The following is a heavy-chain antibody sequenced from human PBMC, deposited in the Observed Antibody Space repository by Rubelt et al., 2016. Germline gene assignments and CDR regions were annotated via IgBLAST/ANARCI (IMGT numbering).Heavy chain of an antibody. D-gene: IGHD1-26*01. J-gene: IGHJ4*02. Sequence: QVQLVQSGAEVKKPGASVKVSCKASGYTFTGYYMHWVRQAPGQGLEGMGWINPHSGGTNYAQKLQGRVTMTRDTSISTAYMGLSRLRSDDTAVYYCASSSGSYYSLDYWGQGTLVTVSS. V-gene: IGHV1-2*02. CDR2: INPHSGGT. CDR1: GYTFTGYY. CDR3: ASSSGSYYSLDY.